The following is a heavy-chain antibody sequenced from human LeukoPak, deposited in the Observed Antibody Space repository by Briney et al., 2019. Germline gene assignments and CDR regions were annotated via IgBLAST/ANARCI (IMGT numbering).Heavy chain of an antibody. J-gene: IGHJ4*02. D-gene: IGHD2-21*01. CDR3: VRDNYGGILDF. V-gene: IGHV3-30*04. Sequence: GSLRLSCAASGFTFTRYTMHWVRQAPGKGLEWVALVLYNGSKKYYADSVKGRFTLSRDNSKNTLSLEMNALRADDTAVYYCVRDNYGGILDFWGQGTLVTVSS. CDR2: VLYNGSKK. CDR1: GFTFTRYT.